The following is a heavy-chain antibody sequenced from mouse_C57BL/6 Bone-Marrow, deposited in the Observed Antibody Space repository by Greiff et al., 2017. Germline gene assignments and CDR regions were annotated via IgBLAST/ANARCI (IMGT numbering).Heavy chain of an antibody. D-gene: IGHD1-1*02. CDR2: IYPGDGDT. V-gene: IGHV1-82*01. Sequence: QVQLQQSGPELVKPGASVKISCKASGYAFSSSWMNWVKQRPGKGLEWIGRIYPGDGDTNYNGKFTGKATLTADKSSSTAYMQLSSLTSEDSAVYFCARLVLDYWGQGTTLTVSS. CDR3: ARLVLDY. J-gene: IGHJ2*01. CDR1: GYAFSSSW.